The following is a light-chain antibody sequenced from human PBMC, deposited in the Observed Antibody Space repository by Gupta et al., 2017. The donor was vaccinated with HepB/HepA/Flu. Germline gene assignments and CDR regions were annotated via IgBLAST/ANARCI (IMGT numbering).Light chain of an antibody. CDR3: QQSSNAPWA. V-gene: IGKV3-11*01. CDR2: DAS. J-gene: IGKJ1*01. CDR1: QSISYF. Sequence: VLNQSPATLSLSPGERATLSCRASQSISYFLAWYQQKPGQAPRLLIYDASNRASGIPARFSGSGSGTDFTLTISRLEPEDFAVYSCQQSSNAPWAFGPGTKVEIK.